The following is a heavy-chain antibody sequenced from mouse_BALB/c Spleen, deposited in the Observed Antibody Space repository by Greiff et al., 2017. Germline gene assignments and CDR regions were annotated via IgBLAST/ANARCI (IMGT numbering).Heavy chain of an antibody. J-gene: IGHJ2*01. CDR1: GFTFSSYA. D-gene: IGHD1-3*01. Sequence: DVMLVESGGGLVKPGGSLKLSCAASGFTFSSYAMSWVRQTPEKRLEWVASISSGGSTYYPDSVKGRFTISRDNARNILYLQMSSLRSEDTAMYYCARGQSEGYYFDYWGQGTTLTVSS. V-gene: IGHV5-6-5*01. CDR2: ISSGGST. CDR3: ARGQSEGYYFDY.